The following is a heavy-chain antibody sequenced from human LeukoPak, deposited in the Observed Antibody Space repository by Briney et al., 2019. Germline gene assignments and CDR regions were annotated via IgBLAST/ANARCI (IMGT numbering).Heavy chain of an antibody. V-gene: IGHV3-23*01. CDR2: ISRSGGST. J-gene: IGHJ4*02. D-gene: IGHD3-22*01. Sequence: GGSLRLSCAASGFTFSSYAMSWVRQAPGKGLEWVSTISRSGGSTYYADSVKGRFTISRDNSKNTLYLQMNSLRAEDTAVYYCAKDLHAFYDSSGYFDYWGQGTLVTVSS. CDR3: AKDLHAFYDSSGYFDY. CDR1: GFTFSSYA.